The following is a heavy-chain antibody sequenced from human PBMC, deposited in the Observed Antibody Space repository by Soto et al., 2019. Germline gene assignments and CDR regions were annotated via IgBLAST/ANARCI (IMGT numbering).Heavy chain of an antibody. J-gene: IGHJ4*02. Sequence: QVQLQQWGAGLLKPSETLSLTCAVYGGAFSGYYWSWIRQPPGKGLEWIGESNHVGSTTYNPSLKSLVTMSLDPSNHQFALTLTSVTAADTAVYYCARVLIAGVTTDWGQGTLVIVSS. CDR2: SNHVGST. CDR3: ARVLIAGVTTD. V-gene: IGHV4-34*01. CDR1: GGAFSGYY. D-gene: IGHD5-18*01.